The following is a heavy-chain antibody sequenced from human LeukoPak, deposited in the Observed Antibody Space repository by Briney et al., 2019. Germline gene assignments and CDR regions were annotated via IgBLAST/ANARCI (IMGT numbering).Heavy chain of an antibody. CDR2: IYYSGST. Sequence: PSETLSLTCTVSGGSISSSSYYWGWIRQPPGKGLEWIGSIYYSGSTYYNPSLKSRVTISVDTSKNQFSLKLSSVTAADTAVYYCARRGYSSSWYGGWGGYFDYWGQGTLVTVSS. J-gene: IGHJ4*02. CDR1: GGSISSSSYY. V-gene: IGHV4-39*01. CDR3: ARRGYSSSWYGGWGGYFDY. D-gene: IGHD6-13*01.